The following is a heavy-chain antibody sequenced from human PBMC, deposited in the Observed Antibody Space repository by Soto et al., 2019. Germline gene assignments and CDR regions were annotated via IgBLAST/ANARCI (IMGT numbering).Heavy chain of an antibody. Sequence: SGPTLVNPTQTLTLTCTFSGFSLSTTGVGVGWIRQPPGKALEWLALIYWDDEKRYSPSLKSRLTITKDTSKDQVVLTMTNMDPVDTATYYCARTYYYASSGYYYLDYWGQGTLVTVSS. D-gene: IGHD3-22*01. CDR3: ARTYYYASSGYYYLDY. CDR2: IYWDDEK. CDR1: GFSLSTTGVG. J-gene: IGHJ4*02. V-gene: IGHV2-5*02.